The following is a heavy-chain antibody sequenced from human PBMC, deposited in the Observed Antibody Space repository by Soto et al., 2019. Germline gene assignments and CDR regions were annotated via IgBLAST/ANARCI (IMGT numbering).Heavy chain of an antibody. V-gene: IGHV1-8*01. Sequence: ASVKVSCKASVYTFTSYDINWVRQATGQGLEWMGWMNPNSGNTGYAQKFQGRVTMTRNTSISTAYMELSSLRSEDTAVYYCARESLPNGYCSGGSCYSAAFDIWGQGTMVTV. J-gene: IGHJ3*02. CDR2: MNPNSGNT. D-gene: IGHD2-15*01. CDR1: VYTFTSYD. CDR3: ARESLPNGYCSGGSCYSAAFDI.